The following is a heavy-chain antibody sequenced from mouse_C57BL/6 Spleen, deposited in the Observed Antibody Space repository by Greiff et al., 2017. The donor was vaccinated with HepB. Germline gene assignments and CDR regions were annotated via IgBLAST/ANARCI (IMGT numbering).Heavy chain of an antibody. CDR2: IDPETGGT. D-gene: IGHD1-1*01. J-gene: IGHJ2*01. V-gene: IGHV1-15*01. CDR1: GYTFTDYE. Sequence: QVQLKESGAELVRPGASVTLSCKASGYTFTDYEMHWVKQTPVHGLEWIGAIDPETGGTAYNQKFKGKAILTADKSSSTAYMELRSLTSEDSAVYYCTRNDYYGSPYWGQGTTLTVSS. CDR3: TRNDYYGSPY.